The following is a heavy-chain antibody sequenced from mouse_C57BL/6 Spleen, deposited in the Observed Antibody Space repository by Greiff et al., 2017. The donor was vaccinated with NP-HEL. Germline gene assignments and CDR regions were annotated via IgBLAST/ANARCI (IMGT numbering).Heavy chain of an antibody. CDR1: GYTFTSYW. V-gene: IGHV1-55*01. D-gene: IGHD1-1*01. CDR2: IYPGSGST. Sequence: VQLQQPGAELVKPGASVKMSCKASGYTFTSYWITWVKQRPGQGLEWIGDIYPGSGSTYYNEKFKSKATLTVDTSSSTAYMQLSSLTSEDSAVYYCARRDYGSSNDWYFDDWGTGTTVTVSS. CDR3: ARRDYGSSNDWYFDD. J-gene: IGHJ1*03.